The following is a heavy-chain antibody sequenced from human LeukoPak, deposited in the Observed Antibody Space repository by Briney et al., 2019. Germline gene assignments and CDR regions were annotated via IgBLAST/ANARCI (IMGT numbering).Heavy chain of an antibody. CDR2: ISSSGSTI. CDR1: GSTFSSYE. Sequence: PGGSLRLSCAASGSTFSSYEMNWVRQAPGKGPEWVSYISSSGSTIYYADSVKGRFTISRDNAKNSLYLQMNSLRAEDTAVYYCARTYYYDSSGYYFESYFDYWGQGTLVTVSS. D-gene: IGHD3-22*01. V-gene: IGHV3-48*03. CDR3: ARTYYYDSSGYYFESYFDY. J-gene: IGHJ4*02.